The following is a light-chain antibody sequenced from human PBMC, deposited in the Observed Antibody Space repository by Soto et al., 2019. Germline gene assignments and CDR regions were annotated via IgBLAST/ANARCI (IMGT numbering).Light chain of an antibody. CDR1: QSVTNSY. CDR3: QQHSHWPPWT. V-gene: IGKV3-15*01. CDR2: GAS. Sequence: EIVMTQSPVTLSVSPGERATLSCRASQSVTNSYLAWYQQKPGQAPRLLIFGASTRAAGIPARFSGSGSGTEFTLTISSLQSEDFAVYYCQQHSHWPPWTFGQGTRVEIQ. J-gene: IGKJ1*01.